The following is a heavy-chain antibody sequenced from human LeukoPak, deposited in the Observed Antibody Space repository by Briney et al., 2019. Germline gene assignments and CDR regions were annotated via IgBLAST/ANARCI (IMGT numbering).Heavy chain of an antibody. CDR2: INPSGGST. J-gene: IGHJ3*02. V-gene: IGHV1-46*01. CDR3: ARAPARPYLYCSGGSCSDAFDI. Sequence: ASVKVSCKASGYTFTSYYMHWVRQAPGQGLEWMGIINPSGGSTSYAQKFQGRVTMTRDTSTSTVYMELSSLRSEDMAVYYCARAPARPYLYCSGGSCSDAFDIWGQGTMVTVSS. D-gene: IGHD2-15*01. CDR1: GYTFTSYY.